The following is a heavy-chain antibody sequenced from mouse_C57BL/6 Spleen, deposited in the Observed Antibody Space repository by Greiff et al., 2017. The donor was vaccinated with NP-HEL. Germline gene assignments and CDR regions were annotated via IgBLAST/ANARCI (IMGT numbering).Heavy chain of an antibody. Sequence: QVQLQQSGPGLVQPSQSLSITCTVSGFSLTSYGVHWVRQSPGKGLEWLGVIWRGGSTDYNAAFMSRLSITKDNSKSQVFFKMNSLQADDTAIYYCAKAGGGLGGGFAYWGQGTLVTVSA. V-gene: IGHV2-5*01. CDR3: AKAGGGLGGGFAY. CDR1: GFSLTSYG. CDR2: IWRGGST. D-gene: IGHD4-1*01. J-gene: IGHJ3*01.